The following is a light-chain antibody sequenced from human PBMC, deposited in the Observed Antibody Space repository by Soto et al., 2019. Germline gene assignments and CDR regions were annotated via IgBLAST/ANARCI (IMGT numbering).Light chain of an antibody. V-gene: IGLV2-23*02. Sequence: QSVLTQPASVSGSPGQSITISCTETSSDFGTYNLVSWYQQNPGKAPKLMIYEVTKRPSGVSNRFSGSQSGNTASLTISGLQAEDEADYYCCSCVHPNTLVFGGGTKVTVL. J-gene: IGLJ3*02. CDR2: EVT. CDR1: SSDFGTYNL. CDR3: CSCVHPNTLV.